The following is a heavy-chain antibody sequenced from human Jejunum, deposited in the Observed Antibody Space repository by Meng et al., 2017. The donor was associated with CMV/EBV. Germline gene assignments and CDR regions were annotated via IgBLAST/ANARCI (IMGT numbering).Heavy chain of an antibody. V-gene: IGHV5-10-1*01. D-gene: IGHD2-15*01. J-gene: IGHJ4*02. Sequence: CWIGWVSQMPGKSLESVQRLHATASHDTYTSYRRNYRGHVTMAADESRNTAYLQWTSMKASDSAIYFCVRYCSFRTGHSFGFDYWGQGTLVTVSS. CDR1: CW. CDR2: LHATASHDTYT. CDR3: VRYCSFRTGHSFGFDY.